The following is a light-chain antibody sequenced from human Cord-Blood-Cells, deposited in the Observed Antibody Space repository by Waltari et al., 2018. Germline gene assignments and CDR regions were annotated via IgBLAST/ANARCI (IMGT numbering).Light chain of an antibody. Sequence: DIQMTQSPSSLSASVGDRVTITCRESQSISSYLNWYQQKPGKAPKLLIYAASSLQSGVPSMFSGSGSGTDFTLTISSLQTEDFATYYCQQSYSTPYSFGQGTKLEIK. V-gene: IGKV1-39*01. J-gene: IGKJ2*03. CDR3: QQSYSTPYS. CDR2: AAS. CDR1: QSISSY.